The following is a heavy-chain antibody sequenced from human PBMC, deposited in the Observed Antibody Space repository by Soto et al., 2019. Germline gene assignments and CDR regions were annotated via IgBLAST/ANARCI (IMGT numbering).Heavy chain of an antibody. V-gene: IGHV3-66*01. D-gene: IGHD2-15*01. CDR2: IYSGGST. Sequence: EVQLVESGGGLVQPGGSLRLSCAASGFTVSSNYMSWVRQAPGKGLEWVSVIYSGGSTYYADSVKGRFTISRDNSKNTLYLQMNSLRAEDTAVYYCARVMGCSGGSCYSDYYYYYMDVWGKGTTVTVSS. CDR3: ARVMGCSGGSCYSDYYYYYMDV. CDR1: GFTVSSNY. J-gene: IGHJ6*03.